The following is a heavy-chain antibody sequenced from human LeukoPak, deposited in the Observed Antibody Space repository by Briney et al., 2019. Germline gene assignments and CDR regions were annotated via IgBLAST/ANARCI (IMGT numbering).Heavy chain of an antibody. CDR3: PKRGVVIRVILIGFHKEAYYFDS. V-gene: IGHV3-23*01. D-gene: IGHD3-9*01. CDR1: GITLSNYG. Sequence: GGSLRLSCAVSGITLSNYGMSWVRQAPGKGLEWVAGISGSGGSTNYADSVKGRFTISRDNPKNTLYLQMNSLRVEDTAVYFCPKRGVVIRVILIGFHKEAYYFDSWGQGALVTVSS. J-gene: IGHJ4*02. CDR2: ISGSGGST.